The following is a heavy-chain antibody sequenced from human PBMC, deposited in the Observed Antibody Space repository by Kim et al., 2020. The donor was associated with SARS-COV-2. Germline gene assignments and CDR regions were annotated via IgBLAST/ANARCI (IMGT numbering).Heavy chain of an antibody. Sequence: GGSLRLSCSASGFTFSDYAMNWIRQAPGKGLEWVSTVTSSGGSTFYADSVKGRFTISRDNSKNTIYLQMNSLRAEDTAVYYCAKGPTVSSPYDFDYWGQGTLVTVSS. J-gene: IGHJ4*02. V-gene: IGHV3-23*01. CDR3: AKGPTVSSPYDFDY. CDR1: GFTFSDYA. CDR2: VTSSGGST.